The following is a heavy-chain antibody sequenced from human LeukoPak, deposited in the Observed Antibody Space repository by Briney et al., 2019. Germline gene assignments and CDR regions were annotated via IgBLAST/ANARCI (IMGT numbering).Heavy chain of an antibody. CDR2: INSDGSST. Sequence: GGSLRLSCAASGFTFSSYWMHWVRQAREKGLVWVSRINSDGSSTSYADSVKGRFTISRDNSKNTLYLQMNSLRAEDTAIYYCAKEFITGVTPGLDYWGQGTLVTVCS. CDR1: GFTFSSYW. J-gene: IGHJ4*02. CDR3: AKEFITGVTPGLDY. D-gene: IGHD4-23*01. V-gene: IGHV3-74*01.